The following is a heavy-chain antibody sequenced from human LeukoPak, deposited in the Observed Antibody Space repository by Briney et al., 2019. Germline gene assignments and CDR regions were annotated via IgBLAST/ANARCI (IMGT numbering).Heavy chain of an antibody. CDR1: GGSISSYY. J-gene: IGHJ3*02. D-gene: IGHD2-8*01. V-gene: IGHV4-59*01. Sequence: PSETLSLTCTVSGGSISSYYWSWIRQPPGKGLEWIGYIYYSGSTNYNPSLKSRVTISVDTSKNQFSLKLSSVTAADTAVYYCARDLGLPDPAVRADAFDIWGQGTMVTVSS. CDR3: ARDLGLPDPAVRADAFDI. CDR2: IYYSGST.